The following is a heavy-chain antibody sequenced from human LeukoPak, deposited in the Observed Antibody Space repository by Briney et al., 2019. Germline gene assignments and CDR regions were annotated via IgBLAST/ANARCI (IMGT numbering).Heavy chain of an antibody. CDR3: ARDRDSSGWTGAFDI. D-gene: IGHD6-19*01. CDR1: GFTFSSYS. J-gene: IGHJ3*02. V-gene: IGHV3-21*01. CDR2: ISSSSSYI. Sequence: PGGSLRLSCAASGFTFSSYSMNWVRQAPGKGLEWVSSISSSSSYIYYADSVKGRFTISRDNAKNSLYLQMNSLRAEDTAVYYCARDRDSSGWTGAFDIWGQGTMVTVSS.